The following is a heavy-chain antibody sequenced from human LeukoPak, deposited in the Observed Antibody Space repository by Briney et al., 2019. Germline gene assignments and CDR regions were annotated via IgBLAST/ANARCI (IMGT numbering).Heavy chain of an antibody. CDR3: AKLAWNDGSYYFDY. J-gene: IGHJ4*02. D-gene: IGHD1-1*01. CDR1: GVNFTYYA. V-gene: IGHV3-30*18. Sequence: SGGSLRLSCIGSGVNFTYYAIYWVRQAPGKGLEWVAVVSYDGNDGYYADSVKGRFSISRDNSQNTVTLQMNNLRVDDTAIYYCAKLAWNDGSYYFDYWGQGTLVTVSS. CDR2: VSYDGNDG.